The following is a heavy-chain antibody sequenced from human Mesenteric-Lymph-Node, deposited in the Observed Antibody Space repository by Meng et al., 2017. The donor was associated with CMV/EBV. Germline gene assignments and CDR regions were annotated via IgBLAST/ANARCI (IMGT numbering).Heavy chain of an antibody. V-gene: IGHV4-4*02. CDR2: IYHSGST. CDR3: AITGTTEPFHDY. CDR1: GGSISSSNW. Sequence: TCAVSGGSISSSNWWSWVRQPPGKGLEWIGEIYHSGSTNYNPSLKSRVTISVDKSKNQFSLKLSSVTAADTAVYYCAITGTTEPFHDYWGQGTLVTVSS. J-gene: IGHJ4*02. D-gene: IGHD1-7*01.